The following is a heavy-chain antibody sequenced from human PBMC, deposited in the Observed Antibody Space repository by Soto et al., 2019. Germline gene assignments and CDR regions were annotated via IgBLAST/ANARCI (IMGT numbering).Heavy chain of an antibody. Sequence: QLQLQESGSGLVKPSQTLSLTCAVSGGSISSGGYSWSWIRQPPGKGLEWIGYIYHSGSTYYNPSPRSRVTLALDRSKNQFSLKLGSVTAADTAVYYCARVYGGRGFDPWGQGTLVTVSS. J-gene: IGHJ5*02. D-gene: IGHD1-26*01. CDR3: ARVYGGRGFDP. CDR2: IYHSGST. CDR1: GGSISSGGYS. V-gene: IGHV4-30-2*01.